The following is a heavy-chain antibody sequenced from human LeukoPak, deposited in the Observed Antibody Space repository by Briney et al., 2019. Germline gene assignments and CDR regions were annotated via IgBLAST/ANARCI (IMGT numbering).Heavy chain of an antibody. CDR1: GGSISSYY. CDR2: IYTSGST. V-gene: IGHV4-4*07. J-gene: IGHJ2*01. CDR3: AGRGSDWYFDL. D-gene: IGHD2-15*01. Sequence: PSETLSLTCTVSGGSISSYYWSWIQQPAGKGLEWIGRIYTSGSTTYNPSLKSRVTMSVDTSKNQFSLKLTSVTAADTAVYYCAGRGSDWYFDLWGRGTLVTVSS.